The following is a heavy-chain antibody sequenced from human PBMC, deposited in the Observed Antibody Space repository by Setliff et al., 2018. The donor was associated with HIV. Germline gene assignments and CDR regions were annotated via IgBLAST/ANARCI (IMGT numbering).Heavy chain of an antibody. V-gene: IGHV3-21*05. Sequence: GESLKISCAASGFTFGSYSMNWVRQAPGKGLEWISYITKRADETHYADSLKGRFTISRDNAKNSLYLQMNSLRAEDTAVYYCAGAPSSGWYYYEYWGQGTLVTVSS. J-gene: IGHJ4*02. CDR2: ITKRADET. D-gene: IGHD6-19*01. CDR3: AGAPSSGWYYYEY. CDR1: GFTFGSYS.